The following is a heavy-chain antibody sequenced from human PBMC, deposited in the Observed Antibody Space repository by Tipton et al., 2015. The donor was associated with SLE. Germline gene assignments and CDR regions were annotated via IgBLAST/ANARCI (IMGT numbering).Heavy chain of an antibody. Sequence: TLSLTCTVYGGSFSGYYWSWIRQPPGKGLEWIGEINHSGSTNYNPSLKSRVTISVDTSKNQFSLQLSSVTAADTAVYYCARDLGFSWFYRGQGTLVTVSS. CDR1: GGSFSGYY. V-gene: IGHV4-34*01. CDR3: ARDLGFSWFY. J-gene: IGHJ4*02. D-gene: IGHD6-13*01. CDR2: INHSGST.